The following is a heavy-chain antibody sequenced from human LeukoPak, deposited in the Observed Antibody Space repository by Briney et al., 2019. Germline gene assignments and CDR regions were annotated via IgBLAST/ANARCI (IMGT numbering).Heavy chain of an antibody. J-gene: IGHJ4*02. CDR2: IWYDGSNK. Sequence: GGSLRLSCAASGFTFSSYGMHWVRQAPGKGLEWVAVIWYDGSNKYYADSVKGRFTISRDNSKNTLYLQMNSLRAEDTAVYYCTTDLPPEWELLGLRMWDYWGQGTLVTVSS. CDR3: TTDLPPEWELLGLRMWDY. D-gene: IGHD1-26*01. V-gene: IGHV3-33*01. CDR1: GFTFSSYG.